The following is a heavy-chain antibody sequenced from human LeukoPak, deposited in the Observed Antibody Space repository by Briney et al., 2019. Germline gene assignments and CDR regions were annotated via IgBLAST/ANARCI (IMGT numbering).Heavy chain of an antibody. CDR2: INNNGDRT. V-gene: IGHV3-64*01. Sequence: GGSLILSCAASGFTFSTYPMYWVRQAPGRGPEYVSGINNNGDRTYYAKSVKGRSTISRDNSKNTLYLQVGSLRAEDMAVYYCARGGLVGPTPYLDSWGQGTLVTVSS. J-gene: IGHJ4*02. CDR1: GFTFSTYP. CDR3: ARGGLVGPTPYLDS. D-gene: IGHD1-26*01.